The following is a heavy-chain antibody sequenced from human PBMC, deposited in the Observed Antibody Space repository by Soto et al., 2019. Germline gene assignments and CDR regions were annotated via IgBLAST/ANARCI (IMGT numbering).Heavy chain of an antibody. J-gene: IGHJ6*03. CDR1: GGSISSYY. CDR2: IYYSGST. D-gene: IGHD6-13*01. CDR3: ARSPWGIEAANYYYYMDV. V-gene: IGHV4-59*01. Sequence: SETLSLTCTVSGGSISSYYWSWIRQPPGKGLEWIGYIYYSGSTNYNPSLKSRVTISVDTSKNQFPLKLSSVTAADTAVYYCARSPWGIEAANYYYYMDVWGKGTTVT.